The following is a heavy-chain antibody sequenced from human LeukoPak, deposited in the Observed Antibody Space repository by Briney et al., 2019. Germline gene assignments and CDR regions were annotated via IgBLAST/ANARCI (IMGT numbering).Heavy chain of an antibody. Sequence: GGSLRLSCAASGFTFTSYWMHWVRQAPGKGLVWVSRINSDGSRTSYADSVKGRFTISRDNAKNSLYLQMNSLRAEDTALYYCAKTGLRRDGYSHFDYWGQGTLVTVSS. D-gene: IGHD5-24*01. V-gene: IGHV3-74*01. CDR3: AKTGLRRDGYSHFDY. CDR2: INSDGSRT. CDR1: GFTFTSYW. J-gene: IGHJ4*02.